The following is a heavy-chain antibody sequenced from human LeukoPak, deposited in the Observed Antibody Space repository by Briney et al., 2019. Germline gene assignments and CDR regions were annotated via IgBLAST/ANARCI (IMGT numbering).Heavy chain of an antibody. CDR1: GFTFNSYA. D-gene: IGHD3-16*01. J-gene: IGHJ4*02. CDR2: ISPGGSDT. CDR3: AKRGGYETMAAFDY. Sequence: PGGSLRLSCAASGFTFNSYAMSWVPQAPGKGLEWVPAISPGGSDTYYEDSVRGRFTISRDNSKNTLYLQMSSLRAEDSAVYYCAKRGGYETMAAFDYWGQGTLVTVSS. V-gene: IGHV3-23*01.